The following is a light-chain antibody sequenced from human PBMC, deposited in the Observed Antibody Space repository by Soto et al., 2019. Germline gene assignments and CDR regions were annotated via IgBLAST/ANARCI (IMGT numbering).Light chain of an antibody. CDR1: SSDVGGYNY. CDR2: DVS. J-gene: IGLJ2*01. CDR3: SSYTDTFTVI. Sequence: QSVLTQPASVSGSPGQSITISCTGTSSDVGGYNYVSWYQQHPGKAPRLIIYDVSNRPSGVSNRFSGSKSGNTASLTVSGLQAEDEADYHCSSYTDTFTVIFGGGTQLTVL. V-gene: IGLV2-14*03.